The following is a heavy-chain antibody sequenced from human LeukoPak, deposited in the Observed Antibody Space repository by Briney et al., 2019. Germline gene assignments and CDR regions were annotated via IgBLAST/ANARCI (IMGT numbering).Heavy chain of an antibody. J-gene: IGHJ4*02. CDR2: TNPIVGAT. D-gene: IGHD4-23*01. CDR1: GYTFTSYG. Sequence: SVRVSCKASGYTFTSYGISWVRQAPGQGLEWMGGTNPIVGATYYAQKFQGRVTISRDESTSTANMELSSLRPDDTAVYYCARGRVMNDYGGNILEYWGQGTLVTVSS. V-gene: IGHV1-69*13. CDR3: ARGRVMNDYGGNILEY.